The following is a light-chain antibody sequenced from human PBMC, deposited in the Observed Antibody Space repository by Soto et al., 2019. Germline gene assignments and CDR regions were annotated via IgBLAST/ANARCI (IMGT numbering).Light chain of an antibody. CDR2: AAS. J-gene: IGKJ1*01. Sequence: DIQMTQSPSSLSPSVGDRATITCRASQSIAGYLNWYQQKPGKAPKLLIHAASSLQSGVPSRFSGSGSGTDFTLTISSLQPEDFATYYCQQSYSTPRWTFGQGTKVDIK. CDR1: QSIAGY. CDR3: QQSYSTPRWT. V-gene: IGKV1-39*01.